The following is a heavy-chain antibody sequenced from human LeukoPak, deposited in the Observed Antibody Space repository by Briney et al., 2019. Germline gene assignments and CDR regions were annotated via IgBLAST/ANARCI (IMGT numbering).Heavy chain of an antibody. CDR1: GYSFTSYW. CDR2: IYPGDSDT. J-gene: IGHJ4*02. CDR3: ARFFGRAMITFGGVIY. V-gene: IGHV5-51*01. D-gene: IGHD3-16*01. Sequence: GESLQISCKGSGYSFTSYWIGWVRQLPEKGLEGMGIIYPGDSDTRYSPSFQGQVTISADKSISTAYPQWTSLKASDTAMYYCARFFGRAMITFGGVIYWGQGTLVTVSS.